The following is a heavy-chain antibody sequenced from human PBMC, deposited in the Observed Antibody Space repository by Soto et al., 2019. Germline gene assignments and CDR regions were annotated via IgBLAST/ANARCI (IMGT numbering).Heavy chain of an antibody. J-gene: IGHJ6*02. CDR1: GYTLTELS. V-gene: IGHV1-24*01. D-gene: IGHD5-18*01. CDR3: ATRRGGYSYGYYYYGMDV. Sequence: ASVKVSCKVSGYTLTELSMHWVRQAPGKGLEWMGGFDPEDGETIYAQKFQGRVTMTEDTSTDTAYMELSSLRSEDTAVYYCATRRGGYSYGYYYYGMDVWGQGTTVTVSS. CDR2: FDPEDGET.